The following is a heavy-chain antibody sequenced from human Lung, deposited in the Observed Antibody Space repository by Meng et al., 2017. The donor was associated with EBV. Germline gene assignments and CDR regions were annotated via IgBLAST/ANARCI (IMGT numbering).Heavy chain of an antibody. Sequence: GQLQESGPGLATHSQTLSLTCTVSGCSISSGDDYWSWISQPPGKGLEWIGYIYYSGSTYYNPSLKSRVTISVDTSKNQFSLKLSSVTAADTAVYYCARGPTTYFDYWGQGTLVTVSS. D-gene: IGHD4-17*01. J-gene: IGHJ4*02. CDR1: GCSISSGDDY. CDR3: ARGPTTYFDY. CDR2: IYYSGST. V-gene: IGHV4-30-4*01.